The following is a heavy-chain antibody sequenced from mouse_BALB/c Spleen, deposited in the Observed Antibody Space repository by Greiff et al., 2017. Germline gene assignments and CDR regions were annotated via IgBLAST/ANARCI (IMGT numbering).Heavy chain of an antibody. V-gene: IGHV5-6-3*01. CDR3: ARSGLRHAMDY. D-gene: IGHD2-4*01. J-gene: IGHJ4*01. Sequence: EVQLVESGGGLVQPGGSLKLSCAASGFTFSSYGMSWVRQTPDKRLELVATINSNGGSTYYPDSVKGRFTISRDNAKNTLYLQMSSLKSEDTAMYYCARSGLRHAMDYWGQGTSVTVSS. CDR2: INSNGGST. CDR1: GFTFSSYG.